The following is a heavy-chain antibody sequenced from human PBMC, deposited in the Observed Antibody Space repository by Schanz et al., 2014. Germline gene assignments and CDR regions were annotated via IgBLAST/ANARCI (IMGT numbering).Heavy chain of an antibody. V-gene: IGHV3-30*18. J-gene: IGHJ4*01. CDR1: GFTFSNYG. Sequence: QVQLVESGGGVVQPGRSLRLSCEASGFTFSNYGMNWVRQAPGKGPEWLAVIWFDGTNKYNADSVKGRFTISRDNSKNTLLLQMSGLRAEDTSWYFCAKDRRDNYGSGTFYFEHWGHGTLGTGSA. CDR2: IWFDGTNK. D-gene: IGHD3-10*01. CDR3: AKDRRDNYGSGTFYFEH.